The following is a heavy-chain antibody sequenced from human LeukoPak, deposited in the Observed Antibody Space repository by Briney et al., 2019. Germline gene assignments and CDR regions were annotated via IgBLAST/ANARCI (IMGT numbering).Heavy chain of an antibody. CDR1: GYTFTNYG. CDR2: INHYNGNT. D-gene: IGHD5/OR15-5a*01. V-gene: IGHV1-18*01. Sequence: ASVTVSCTPSGYTFTNYGISWVRQAPGQGRDCIGWINHYNGNTNYALKVQGTVTMTTDTSTSTAYLKLRSLRSDDTAIYYCAREIYARFDYWGQGTLVTVSS. CDR3: AREIYARFDY. J-gene: IGHJ4*02.